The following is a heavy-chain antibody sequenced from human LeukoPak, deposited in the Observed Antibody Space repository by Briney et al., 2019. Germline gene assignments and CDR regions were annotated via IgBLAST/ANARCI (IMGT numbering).Heavy chain of an antibody. CDR3: VRDGSSWGNFDY. CDR1: GFTFSSYA. J-gene: IGHJ4*02. D-gene: IGHD7-27*01. Sequence: PGGSLRLSCAASGFTFSSYAMSWVRQAPGKGLEWVSVISGSGGTTDYADSVKGRFTISRDNSKNTLYLQMNSLRTEDTAVYYCVRDGSSWGNFDYWGQGTLVSVSS. V-gene: IGHV3-23*01. CDR2: ISGSGGTT.